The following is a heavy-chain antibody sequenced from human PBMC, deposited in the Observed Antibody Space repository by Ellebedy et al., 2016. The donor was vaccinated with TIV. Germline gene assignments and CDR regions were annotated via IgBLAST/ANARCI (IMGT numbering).Heavy chain of an antibody. CDR1: GFTFSTYW. CDR3: ARERMVRGVTYSAYHGMDV. J-gene: IGHJ6*02. D-gene: IGHD3-10*01. V-gene: IGHV3-7*01. Sequence: GGSLRLXXAASGFTFSTYWMSWVRQAPGKGPEWVANIKQDGSEKYYVDSVKCRFTISRDNAKNSLYLQMNSLRAEDTAVYYCARERMVRGVTYSAYHGMDVWGQGTTVTVSS. CDR2: IKQDGSEK.